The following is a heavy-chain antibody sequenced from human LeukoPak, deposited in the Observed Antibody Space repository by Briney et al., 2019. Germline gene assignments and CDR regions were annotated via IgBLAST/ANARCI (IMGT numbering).Heavy chain of an antibody. CDR1: GYTFTSYY. V-gene: IGHV1-46*01. D-gene: IGHD3/OR15-3a*01. CDR3: VRGYPLDWNYFDY. CDR2: INPSDSIT. Sequence: GASVKVSCKASGYTFTSYYMHWVRQAPGQGLEWVGIINPSDSITTYAQKFQGRVTMTRDTSTSTVYMELSSLRSEDSAVYYCVRGYPLDWNYFDYWGQGTLVTVSS. J-gene: IGHJ4*02.